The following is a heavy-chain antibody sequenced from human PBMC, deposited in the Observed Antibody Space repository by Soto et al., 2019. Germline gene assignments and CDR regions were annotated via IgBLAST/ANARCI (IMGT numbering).Heavy chain of an antibody. D-gene: IGHD1-1*01. CDR1: GFTFDDYT. CDR3: AKDYKTGTGTTYYYYYYGMDV. V-gene: IGHV3-43*01. CDR2: ISWDGGST. Sequence: HPGGSLRLSCAASGFTFDDYTMHWVRQAPGKGLEWVSLISWDGGSTYYADSVKGRFTISRDNSKNSLYLQMNSLRTEDTALYYCAKDYKTGTGTTYYYYYYGMDVWGQGTTVTVSS. J-gene: IGHJ6*02.